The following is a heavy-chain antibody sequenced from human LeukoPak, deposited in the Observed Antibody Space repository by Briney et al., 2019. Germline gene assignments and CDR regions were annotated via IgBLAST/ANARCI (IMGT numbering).Heavy chain of an antibody. J-gene: IGHJ4*02. Sequence: GGSLRLSCAASGFTFSSYAMSWVRQAPGKGLEWVSAISGSGGSTYYADSVKGRFTISRDNSKNTLYLQMNSLRAEDTAVYYCAKERVGGWEPRPHFDYWGQGTLVTVSS. CDR3: AKERVGGWEPRPHFDY. D-gene: IGHD1-26*01. V-gene: IGHV3-23*01. CDR1: GFTFSSYA. CDR2: ISGSGGST.